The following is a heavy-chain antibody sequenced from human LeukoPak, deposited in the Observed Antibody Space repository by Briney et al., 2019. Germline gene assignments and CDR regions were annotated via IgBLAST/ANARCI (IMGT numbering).Heavy chain of an antibody. Sequence: GGSLRLSCAASGFTFSTYAMHWVRQAPGKGLEWVAVISYDGSSKYYADSVKGRFTISRDNSKNTLYLQMNSLRAEDTAVYYCAKRGDRNYDILTGYYRANYYYYMDVWGKGTTVTISS. CDR2: ISYDGSSK. D-gene: IGHD3-9*01. CDR3: AKRGDRNYDILTGYYRANYYYYMDV. CDR1: GFTFSTYA. V-gene: IGHV3-30*04. J-gene: IGHJ6*03.